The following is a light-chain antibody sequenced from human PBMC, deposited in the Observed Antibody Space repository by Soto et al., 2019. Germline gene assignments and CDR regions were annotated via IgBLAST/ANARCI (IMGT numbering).Light chain of an antibody. J-gene: IGKJ1*01. Sequence: DIHLTQSPSTLSASVGDRVTITCRASQTISHWLAWYQQKSGKAPKLLIFDASSLENGVPSRFSGSGSGTEFTLTITGLQPDDFATYYCQQYNTYWTFGQGTKV. CDR3: QQYNTYWT. CDR2: DAS. CDR1: QTISHW. V-gene: IGKV1-5*01.